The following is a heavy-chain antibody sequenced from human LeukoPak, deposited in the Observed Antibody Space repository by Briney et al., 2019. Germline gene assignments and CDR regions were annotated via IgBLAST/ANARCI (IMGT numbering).Heavy chain of an antibody. CDR1: GGTFSSYA. CDR3: ARHSGSYSAADY. CDR2: IIPIFGTA. D-gene: IGHD1-26*01. V-gene: IGHV1-69*01. J-gene: IGHJ4*02. Sequence: GASVKVSCKASGGTFSSYAISWVRQAPGQGREWMGGIIPIFGTANYAQKFQGRVTITADESTSTAYMELSSLRSEDTAVYYCARHSGSYSAADYWGQGTLVTVSS.